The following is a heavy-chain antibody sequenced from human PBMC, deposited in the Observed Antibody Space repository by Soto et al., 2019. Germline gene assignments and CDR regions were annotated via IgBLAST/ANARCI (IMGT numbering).Heavy chain of an antibody. CDR3: AREKTPMSPHYFRDGMAV. D-gene: IGHD2-15*01. Sequence: ETLSLTCTVSGGSLRGYSWSWIRQSPGKGLEWIGYVYSGGGTNYSPSFMGRVTISVDTTDNQFSLKLNSVTAADTAVYYCAREKTPMSPHYFRDGMAVSGQRTTVTGSS. J-gene: IGHJ6*02. CDR1: GGSLRGYS. CDR2: VYSGGGT. V-gene: IGHV4-59*01.